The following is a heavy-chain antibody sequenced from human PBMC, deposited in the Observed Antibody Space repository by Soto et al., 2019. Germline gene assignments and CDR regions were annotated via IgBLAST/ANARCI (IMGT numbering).Heavy chain of an antibody. V-gene: IGHV4-31*03. CDR2: IYYSGST. Sequence: QVQLQESGPGLVKPSHTLSLTCTVSGGSISSGGYYWSWIRQHPGKGLEWIGYIYYSGSTYYNPSLKSRVTMSVDTSKNQFSLKLSSVTAADTAVYYCARAHKGIVVVTAANGFDPWGQGTLVTVSS. D-gene: IGHD2-2*01. CDR1: GGSISSGGYY. J-gene: IGHJ5*02. CDR3: ARAHKGIVVVTAANGFDP.